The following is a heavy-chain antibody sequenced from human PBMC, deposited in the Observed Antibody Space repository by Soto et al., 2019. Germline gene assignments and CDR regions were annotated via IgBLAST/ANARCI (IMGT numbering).Heavy chain of an antibody. CDR2: INPNSGGT. CDR3: AREVYASSGYESAFAY. CDR1: GYTFTGYY. V-gene: IGHV1-2*02. J-gene: IGHJ4*02. Sequence: ASVKVSCKASGYTFTGYYMHWVRQAPGQGLEWMGWINPNSGGTNYAQKFQGRVTMTRDTSISTAYMGLSRLRSDDTAVYYCAREVYASSGYESAFAYWGQGPLATASS. D-gene: IGHD3-22*01.